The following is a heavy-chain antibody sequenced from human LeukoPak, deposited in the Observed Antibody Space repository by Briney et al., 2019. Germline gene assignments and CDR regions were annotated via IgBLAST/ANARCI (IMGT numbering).Heavy chain of an antibody. D-gene: IGHD3-10*01. CDR3: AKEGYYGSGSPTIYYFDY. CDR1: GFTFSSYG. J-gene: IGHJ4*02. CDR2: IRYDGSNK. V-gene: IGHV3-30*02. Sequence: GGSLRLSCAASGFTFSSYGMHWVRQAPGKGLEWVAFIRYDGSNKYYADSVKGRFTISRDNSKNTLYLQMNSLRAEDTAVYYCAKEGYYGSGSPTIYYFDYWGQGTLVTVSS.